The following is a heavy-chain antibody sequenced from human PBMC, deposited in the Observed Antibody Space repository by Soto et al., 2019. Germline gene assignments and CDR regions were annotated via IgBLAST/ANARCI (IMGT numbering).Heavy chain of an antibody. CDR1: GFSLTTSGVG. J-gene: IGHJ5*01. V-gene: IGHV2-5*02. D-gene: IGHD3-10*01. Sequence: QITLKESGPTLVKPTQTLTLTCTFSGFSLTTSGVGVGWIRQPPGKALEWLALIYWDDDKRYSPSLKSRLTITTDTSRNQVVMTMANVDPVDTATYFCAPRDGFGEFDSWGQGTLVTVSS. CDR3: APRDGFGEFDS. CDR2: IYWDDDK.